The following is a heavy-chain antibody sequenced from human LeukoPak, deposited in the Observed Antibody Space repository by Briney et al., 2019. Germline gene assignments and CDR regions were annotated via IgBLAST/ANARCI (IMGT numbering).Heavy chain of an antibody. Sequence: PGGSLRLSCAASGFTFSSYSMNWVRQAPGKGLVWVSRINSDGSSTSYADSVKGRFTISRDNAKNTLYLQMNSLRAEDTAVYYCARVEGYSYGFESGMDVWGKGTTVTVSS. J-gene: IGHJ6*03. CDR2: INSDGSST. CDR1: GFTFSSYS. CDR3: ARVEGYSYGFESGMDV. V-gene: IGHV3-74*01. D-gene: IGHD5-18*01.